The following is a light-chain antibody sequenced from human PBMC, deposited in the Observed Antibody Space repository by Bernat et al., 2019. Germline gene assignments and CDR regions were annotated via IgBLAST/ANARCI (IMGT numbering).Light chain of an antibody. CDR2: EVS. CDR3: LQTIQFPIT. V-gene: IGKV2D-29*02. Sequence: VVMTQTPLSLSVTPGQPASISCKSSQSLLHRNGKTHLYWYLQKPGQSPQLLIYEVSSRFSGVPDRFSGRGSGTDFTLTISRVEAEAVGVYSCLQTIQFPITFGQGTRLEIK. CDR1: QSLLHRNGKTH. J-gene: IGKJ5*01.